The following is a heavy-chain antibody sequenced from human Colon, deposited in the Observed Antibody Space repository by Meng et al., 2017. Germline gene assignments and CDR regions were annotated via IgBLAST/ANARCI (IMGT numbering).Heavy chain of an antibody. V-gene: IGHV4-61*05. CDR1: GASVRSPDHQ. CDR3: ARNSAAGVDY. D-gene: IGHD6-13*01. J-gene: IGHJ4*02. CDR2: ARIDYANT. Sequence: RPEPGQGLVRPSETLSLICAVSGASVRSPDHQWGWVRQPPGKGLEWIGYARIDYANTNYNPSLKSRVTISVDKSKNQFSLKLSSVTAADTAVYYCARNSAAGVDYWGQGTLVTVSS.